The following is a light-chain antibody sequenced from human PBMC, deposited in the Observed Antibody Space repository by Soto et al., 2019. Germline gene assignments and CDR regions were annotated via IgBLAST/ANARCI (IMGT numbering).Light chain of an antibody. Sequence: QAVVTQEPSLTVSPGGTVTLTCGSSTGAVTSGHYPYWFQKKPGQAPRTLIYDTSNKHSWTPARFSSSRHGGKAALTLSGAQPEDEAEYYCLLSYSGAHCVFGGGTKLTVL. CDR2: DTS. CDR1: TGAVTSGHY. V-gene: IGLV7-46*01. CDR3: LLSYSGAHCV. J-gene: IGLJ3*02.